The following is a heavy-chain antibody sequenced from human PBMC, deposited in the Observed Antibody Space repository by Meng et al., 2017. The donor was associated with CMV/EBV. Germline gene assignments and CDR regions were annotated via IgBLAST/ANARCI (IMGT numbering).Heavy chain of an antibody. CDR3: ASELFCSSTSCW. D-gene: IGHD2-2*01. V-gene: IGHV1-8*02. CDR2: MNPNSGNT. J-gene: IGHJ4*02. CDR1: GGTFSSYA. Sequence: ASVKVSCKASGGTFSSYAISWVRQATGQGLEWMGWMNPNSGNTGYAQKFQGRVTMTRNTSISTAYMELSSLRSEDTAVYYCASELFCSSTSCWWGQGTLVTVSS.